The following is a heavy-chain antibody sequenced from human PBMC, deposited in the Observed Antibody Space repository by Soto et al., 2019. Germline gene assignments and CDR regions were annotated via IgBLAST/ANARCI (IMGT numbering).Heavy chain of an antibody. D-gene: IGHD6-13*01. J-gene: IGHJ4*02. CDR1: GGSFSGYY. V-gene: IGHV4-34*01. Sequence: QVQLQQWGAGLLKPSETLSLTCAVYGGSFSGYYWSWIRQPPGKGLEWIGEINHSGSTNYNPSLKSRXXIXVXXSKNQFSLKLSSVTAADTAVYYCARGSSSWYMLRYWGQGTLVTVSS. CDR2: INHSGST. CDR3: ARGSSSWYMLRY.